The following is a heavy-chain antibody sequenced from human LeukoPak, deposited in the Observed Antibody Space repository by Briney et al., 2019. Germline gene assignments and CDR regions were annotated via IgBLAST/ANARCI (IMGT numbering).Heavy chain of an antibody. CDR3: AGDYGEYYYAMDV. V-gene: IGHV3-33*01. D-gene: IGHD4-17*01. CDR1: GFTFSSYG. CDR2: IWYDGSNK. Sequence: GSLRLSCSASGFTFSSYGMHWVRQAPGKGLEWVAVIWYDGSNKYYADSVKGRFTISRDNSKNTLYLQMNSLRAEDTAVYYCAGDYGEYYYAMDVWGQGTTVTVSS. J-gene: IGHJ6*02.